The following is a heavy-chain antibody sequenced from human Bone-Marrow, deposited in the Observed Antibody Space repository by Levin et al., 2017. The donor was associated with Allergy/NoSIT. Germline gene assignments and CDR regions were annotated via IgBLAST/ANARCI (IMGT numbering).Heavy chain of an antibody. CDR1: GYTFTDNW. CDR3: ARHSKNLWDFDYHMDV. D-gene: IGHD4-11*01. CDR2: IYPSDSDP. Sequence: AGGSLRLSCKASGYTFTDNWIGWVRQMPGKGLEWIGIIYPSDSDPRYSPSFLGQVTISVDKSISTAYLEWSRLKASDTAIYYCARHSKNLWDFDYHMDVWGQGTAVTVSS. J-gene: IGHJ6*01. V-gene: IGHV5-51*01.